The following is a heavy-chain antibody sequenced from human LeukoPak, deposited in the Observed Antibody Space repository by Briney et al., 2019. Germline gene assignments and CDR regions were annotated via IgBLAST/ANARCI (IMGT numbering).Heavy chain of an antibody. J-gene: IGHJ4*02. Sequence: SETLSLTCTVSGGSISSSSYYWGWIRQPPGKGLEWIGSIYYSGSTYYNPSLKSRVTISVDTSKNQFSLKLSSVTAADTAVYYCARCPYGDYVYYWGQGTLVTVSS. CDR3: ARCPYGDYVYY. V-gene: IGHV4-39*01. D-gene: IGHD4/OR15-4a*01. CDR1: GGSISSSSYY. CDR2: IYYSGST.